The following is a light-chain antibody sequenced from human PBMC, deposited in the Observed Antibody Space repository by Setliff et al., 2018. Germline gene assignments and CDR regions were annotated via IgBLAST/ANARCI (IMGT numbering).Light chain of an antibody. Sequence: QSVLTQPPSASGSPGQSVTISCTGTSSDVGGYNYVSWYQQHPGKAPKLMIYEVSKRPSGVPDRFSGSKSGNTASLTVSGLQAEDEADYYCSSYAGSNNPYVFGTGTKVNRP. CDR1: SSDVGGYNY. CDR2: EVS. V-gene: IGLV2-8*01. J-gene: IGLJ1*01. CDR3: SSYAGSNNPYV.